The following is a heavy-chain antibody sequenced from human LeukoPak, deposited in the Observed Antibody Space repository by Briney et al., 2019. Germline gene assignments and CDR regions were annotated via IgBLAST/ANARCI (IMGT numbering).Heavy chain of an antibody. CDR3: ARDHIVGATNPSYHYYGMDV. D-gene: IGHD1-26*01. J-gene: IGHJ6*02. CDR1: GFIVSIYY. CDR2: IYSGGST. Sequence: GGSLRLSCSASGFIVSIYYMNWVRQAPGKGLERVSVIYSGGSTAYADSAKGRFAISRDESKNTLHLQMNDLRAEDTAVYYCARDHIVGATNPSYHYYGMDVWGQGTTVTVSS. V-gene: IGHV3-66*01.